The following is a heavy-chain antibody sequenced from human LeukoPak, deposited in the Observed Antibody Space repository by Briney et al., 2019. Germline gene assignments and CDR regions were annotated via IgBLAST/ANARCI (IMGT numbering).Heavy chain of an antibody. CDR3: AKLRGWIYSSRDAFDI. J-gene: IGHJ3*02. Sequence: ASVKVSCKASGYTFTTFGISWVRPGTGQGLEWMAWISPYNGDTKYAPEFEGRVTVTTDTSTSTVYMELRSVRSDDTALYYCAKLRGWIYSSRDAFDIWGKGAMVTVSS. CDR2: ISPYNGDT. CDR1: GYTFTTFG. D-gene: IGHD4-11*01. V-gene: IGHV1-18*04.